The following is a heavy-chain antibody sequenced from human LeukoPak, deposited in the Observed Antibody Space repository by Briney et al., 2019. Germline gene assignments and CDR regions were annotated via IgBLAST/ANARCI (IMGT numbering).Heavy chain of an antibody. J-gene: IGHJ4*02. CDR2: IKKDGSDK. V-gene: IGHV3-7*01. CDR1: GFTFSSYS. D-gene: IGHD3-10*01. CDR3: LQYDSGNI. Sequence: PGGSLRLSCAASGFTFSSYSMNWVRQAPGKGLEWVANIKKDGSDKYYVDSVRGRFTVSRDNAKNSLYLQMNSLRAEDTAVYYCLQYDSGNIWGQGTLVAVSS.